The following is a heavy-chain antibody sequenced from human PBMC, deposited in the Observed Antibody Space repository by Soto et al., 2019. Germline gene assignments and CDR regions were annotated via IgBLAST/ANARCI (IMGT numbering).Heavy chain of an antibody. J-gene: IGHJ4*02. V-gene: IGHV3-30-3*01. Sequence: GGSLRLSCIASGFSFSSYAMHWVRQAPGKGLEWVAVISYDGSNKYYADSVKGRFTISRDNSKNTLYLQMNSLRAEDTAVYYCARGDGDRYDGHGYLGRHWGQGSLVTVSS. CDR2: ISYDGSNK. D-gene: IGHD2-21*01. CDR1: GFSFSSYA. CDR3: ARGDGDRYDGHGYLGRH.